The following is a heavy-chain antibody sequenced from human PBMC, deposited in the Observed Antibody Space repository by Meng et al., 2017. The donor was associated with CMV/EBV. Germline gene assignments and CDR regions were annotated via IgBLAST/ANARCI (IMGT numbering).Heavy chain of an antibody. D-gene: IGHD2-2*01. Sequence: LRLSCAISGDSVSINSAAWNWIRQSPSRGLEWLGRTYYRSKWYNDYAVSVKSRITINPDTSKNQFSLQLNSVTPEDTAVYYCARDRYCSSTSCYWVGMDVWGQGTTVTVSS. V-gene: IGHV6-1*01. CDR2: TYYRSKWYN. CDR1: GDSVSINSAA. J-gene: IGHJ6*02. CDR3: ARDRYCSSTSCYWVGMDV.